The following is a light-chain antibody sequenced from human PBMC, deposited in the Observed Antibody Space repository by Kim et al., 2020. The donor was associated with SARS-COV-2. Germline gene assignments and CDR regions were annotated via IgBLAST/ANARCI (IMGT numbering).Light chain of an antibody. J-gene: IGLJ2*01. Sequence: GQSITISCAGTSSDIGTYNSVSWYQQHPGKAPKIIIYDVNYRPSGVSDRFSGSKSTNTASLTISGLQAEDEADYYCSSYTSYTTLVFGGGTHLTVL. CDR2: DVN. CDR3: SSYTSYTTLV. CDR1: SSDIGTYNS. V-gene: IGLV2-14*03.